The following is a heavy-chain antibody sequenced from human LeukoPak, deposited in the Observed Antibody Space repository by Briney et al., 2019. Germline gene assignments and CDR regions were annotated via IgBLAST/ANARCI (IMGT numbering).Heavy chain of an antibody. D-gene: IGHD5-12*01. J-gene: IGHJ5*02. CDR1: VGSISSSSYY. CDR3: ARAHPINKWFDP. Sequence: SETLSLTCTVSVGSISSSSYYWGWIRQPPGKGLEWIGSIYYSGSTYYNPSLKSRVTISVDTSKNQFSLKLSSVTAADTAVYYCARAHPINKWFDPWGQGTLVTVSS. CDR2: IYYSGST. V-gene: IGHV4-39*07.